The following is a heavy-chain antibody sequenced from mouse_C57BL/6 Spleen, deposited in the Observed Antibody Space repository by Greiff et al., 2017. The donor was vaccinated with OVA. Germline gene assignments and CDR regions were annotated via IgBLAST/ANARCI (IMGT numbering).Heavy chain of an antibody. D-gene: IGHD1-1*01. CDR2: ISSGSSTI. V-gene: IGHV5-17*01. Sequence: EVQRVESGGGLVKPGGSLKLSCAASGFTFSDYGMHWVRQAPEKGLEWVAYISSGSSTIYYADTVKGRFTISRDNAKNTLFLQMTSLRSEDTAMYYCARNYGSSSAWCAYWGQGTLVTVSA. CDR1: GFTFSDYG. J-gene: IGHJ3*01. CDR3: ARNYGSSSAWCAY.